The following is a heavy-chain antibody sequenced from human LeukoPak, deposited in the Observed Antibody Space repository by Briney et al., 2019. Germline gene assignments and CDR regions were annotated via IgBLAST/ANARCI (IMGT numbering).Heavy chain of an antibody. J-gene: IGHJ6*02. Sequence: GGSLRLSCAASGFTFSSYAMHWVRQAPGKGLEWVAVISYDGSNKYYADSVKGRFTISRDNSKNTLYLQMNSLRAEDTAVYYCARVGYCSSTSCYTRYYYYGMDVWGQGATVTVSS. D-gene: IGHD2-2*02. CDR3: ARVGYCSSTSCYTRYYYYGMDV. CDR2: ISYDGSNK. CDR1: GFTFSSYA. V-gene: IGHV3-30-3*01.